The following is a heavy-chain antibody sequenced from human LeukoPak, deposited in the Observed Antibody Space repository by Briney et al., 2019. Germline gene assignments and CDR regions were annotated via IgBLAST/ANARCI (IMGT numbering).Heavy chain of an antibody. J-gene: IGHJ4*02. V-gene: IGHV4-39*07. CDR3: ARGYSSGWYRD. CDR2: IDSSGPA. CDR1: GGSISTSGYY. D-gene: IGHD6-19*01. Sequence: SETLSLTCTVSGGSISTSGYYWGWIRHPPGKGLEYFASIDSSGPAYYNPSLQSRVTISADTSKNQISLKLSSVTAADTAVYYCARGYSSGWYRDWGQGTLVTVSS.